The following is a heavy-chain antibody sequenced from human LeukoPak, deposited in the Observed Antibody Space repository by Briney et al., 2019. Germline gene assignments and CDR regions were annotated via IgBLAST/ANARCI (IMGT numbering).Heavy chain of an antibody. V-gene: IGHV3-30*02. CDR2: IRYDGSNK. D-gene: IGHD3-22*01. CDR1: GFTFSSYD. J-gene: IGHJ4*02. Sequence: PGGSLRLSCAASGFTFSSYDMHWVRQAPGKGLEWVAFIRYDGSNKYYADSVKGRFTISRDNSKNTLYVQMNSLRAEDTAVYYCAKPLRYYDSSGYYQVGYFDYWGQGTLVTVSS. CDR3: AKPLRYYDSSGYYQVGYFDY.